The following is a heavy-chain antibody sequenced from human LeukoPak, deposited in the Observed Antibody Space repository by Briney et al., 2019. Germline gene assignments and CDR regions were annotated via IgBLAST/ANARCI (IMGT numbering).Heavy chain of an antibody. D-gene: IGHD3-10*01. CDR3: ARGAHSKTYYYGSGSSYFDY. J-gene: IGHJ4*02. CDR1: GFTVSSNY. Sequence: GGSLRLSCAASGFTVSSNYMSWVRQAPGKGLEWVSVIYSGGSTYYADSVKGRFTISRDNSKNTLYLQMNSLRAEDTAVYFCARGAHSKTYYYGSGSSYFDYWGQGTLVTVPS. CDR2: IYSGGST. V-gene: IGHV3-66*02.